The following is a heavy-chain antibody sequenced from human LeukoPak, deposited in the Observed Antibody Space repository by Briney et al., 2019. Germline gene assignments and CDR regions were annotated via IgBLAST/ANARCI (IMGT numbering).Heavy chain of an antibody. CDR1: GYTFTGYY. J-gene: IGHJ4*02. D-gene: IGHD4-11*01. V-gene: IGHV1-2*02. Sequence: ASVKVPCKASGYTFTGYYMHWVRQAPGQGLEWMGWINPNSGGTNYAQKFQGRVTMTRDTSISTAYMELSRLRSDDTAVYYCARDRDDYSNYLGDWGQGTLVTVSS. CDR2: INPNSGGT. CDR3: ARDRDDYSNYLGD.